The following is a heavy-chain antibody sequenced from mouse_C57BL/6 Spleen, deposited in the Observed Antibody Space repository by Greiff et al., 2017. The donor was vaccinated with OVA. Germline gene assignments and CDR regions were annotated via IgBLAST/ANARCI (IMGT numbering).Heavy chain of an antibody. CDR2: ISGGGGNT. CDR1: GFTFSSYT. J-gene: IGHJ1*03. V-gene: IGHV5-9*01. Sequence: EVLLVESGGGLVKPGGSLKLSCAASGFTFSSYTMSWVRQTPEKRLEWVATISGGGGNTYYTDSVKGRFTISRDNAKNTLYLQMSSLRSEDTALYYCARRGGYYGYDDWYFDVWGTGTTVTVSS. D-gene: IGHD2-2*01. CDR3: ARRGGYYGYDDWYFDV.